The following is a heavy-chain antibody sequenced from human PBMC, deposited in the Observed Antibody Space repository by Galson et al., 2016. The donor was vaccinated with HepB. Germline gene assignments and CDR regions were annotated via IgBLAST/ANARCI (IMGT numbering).Heavy chain of an antibody. CDR3: TKDSDKRPTIHAEYFQH. CDR2: ISNSADRT. V-gene: IGHV3-23*01. D-gene: IGHD2-21*01. CDR1: GFIFSNYA. Sequence: SLRLSCAASGFIFSNYAMSWVRQAPGKGLEWVSSISNSADRTYYADSVKGRFTISRDNSRNSAFLQMNSLSAEDTAVYFCTKDSDKRPTIHAEYFQHWGQGTLVTVSS. J-gene: IGHJ1*01.